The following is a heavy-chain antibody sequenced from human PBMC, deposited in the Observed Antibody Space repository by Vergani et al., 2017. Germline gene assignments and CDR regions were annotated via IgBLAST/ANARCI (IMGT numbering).Heavy chain of an antibody. V-gene: IGHV3-30*02. CDR3: AKHFRGWGIDY. CDR1: GFTLSHYD. Sequence: QAQLVESGGGVVQRGGSLRLSCATSGFTLSHYDMQWIRQGPGKGLEFVAFIQFDGSNQYYADSVKGRFTLSRDFSKNTLYLQMNSLRTDDTATYYCAKHFRGWGIDYWGQGTQVIVSS. D-gene: IGHD3-16*01. J-gene: IGHJ4*02. CDR2: IQFDGSNQ.